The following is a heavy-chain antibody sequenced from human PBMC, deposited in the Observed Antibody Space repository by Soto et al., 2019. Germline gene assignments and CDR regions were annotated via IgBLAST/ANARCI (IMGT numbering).Heavy chain of an antibody. CDR2: ISNDGGDK. CDR1: GFTFSNFA. CDR3: AKDSGRGSADYYFDY. D-gene: IGHD3-10*01. Sequence: PGGSLRLSCAASGFTFSNFAMHWVRLAPGTGLEWVAVISNDGGDKYSADSVKGRFTISRDNSKNTLYLQMNSLRAEDTAVYYCAKDSGRGSADYYFDYWGRGTLVTVSS. J-gene: IGHJ4*02. V-gene: IGHV3-30*18.